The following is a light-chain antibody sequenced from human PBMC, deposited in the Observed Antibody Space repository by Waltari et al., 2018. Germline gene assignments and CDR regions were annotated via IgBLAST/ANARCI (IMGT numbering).Light chain of an antibody. CDR3: ETGGHGTWV. J-gene: IGLJ3*02. CDR1: SGHSRNG. Sequence: QLVVTQSPSASAPLGASVKLTCTLTSGHSRNGIAWLQQRPEKGPRYLMKVNSDGSHSKGDEIPDRFSGSSSGAERYLTISSLQSDDEADYYCETGGHGTWVFGGGTKLTVL. CDR2: VNSDGSH. V-gene: IGLV4-69*01.